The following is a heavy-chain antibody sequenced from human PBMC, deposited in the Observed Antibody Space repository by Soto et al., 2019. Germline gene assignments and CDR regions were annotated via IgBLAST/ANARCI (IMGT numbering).Heavy chain of an antibody. V-gene: IGHV4-31*03. CDR3: ARGAGRTANGGMDV. CDR2: IYYSGST. CDR1: GGSISSGGYY. Sequence: QVQLQESGPGLVKPSQTLSLTCTVSGGSISSGGYYWSWIRQHPGKGLEWIGYIYYSGSTYYNPSLKSRVTISVDTSKNQCSLKLSSVTAADTAVYYWARGAGRTANGGMDVWGQGTTVTVSS. D-gene: IGHD2-8*01. J-gene: IGHJ6*02.